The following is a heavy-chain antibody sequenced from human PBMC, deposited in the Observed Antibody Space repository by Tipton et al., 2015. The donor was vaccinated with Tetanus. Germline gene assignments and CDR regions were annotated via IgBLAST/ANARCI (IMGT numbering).Heavy chain of an antibody. CDR1: GDTFSNYA. V-gene: IGHV1-69*06. CDR3: ARDHDLGAPLDY. D-gene: IGHD1-26*01. Sequence: QLVQSGAEVKKPGSSVKVSCKASGDTFSNYAISWERQAPGQRLEWMGGIIPILGTPYYAQNFQGRVSIAADTSTNTAYMNLYSLTSDDTAIYYCARDHDLGAPLDYWGQGTLVTVSS. CDR2: IIPILGTP. J-gene: IGHJ4*02.